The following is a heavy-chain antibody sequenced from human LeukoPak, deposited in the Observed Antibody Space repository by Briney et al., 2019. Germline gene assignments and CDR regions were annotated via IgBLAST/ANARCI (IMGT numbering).Heavy chain of an antibody. Sequence: GGSLRLSCAASGFTFSSYSMNWVRQAPGKGLEWVSGINWNGGSTGYADSVKGRFTISRDNAKNSLYLQMNSLRAEDTALYYCARVRADYYDSSGSKRGWFDPWGQGTLATVTS. J-gene: IGHJ5*02. CDR2: INWNGGST. CDR1: GFTFSSYS. D-gene: IGHD3-22*01. CDR3: ARVRADYYDSSGSKRGWFDP. V-gene: IGHV3-20*04.